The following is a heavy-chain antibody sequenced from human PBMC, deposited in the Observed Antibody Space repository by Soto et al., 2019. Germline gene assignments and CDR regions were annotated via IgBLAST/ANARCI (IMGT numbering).Heavy chain of an antibody. CDR1: GYTFTGYY. D-gene: IGHD3-16*01. J-gene: IGHJ4*02. V-gene: IGHV1-2*02. Sequence: ASVKVSCKASGYTFTGYYIHWVRQAPGQGLEWVGWINPINGGTNYAQKFQGRVTMTRDTSISTAYMELSRLLSADTAVYYCAYLRGFTGYPGDWGQGTLVTVSS. CDR2: INPINGGT. CDR3: AYLRGFTGYPGD.